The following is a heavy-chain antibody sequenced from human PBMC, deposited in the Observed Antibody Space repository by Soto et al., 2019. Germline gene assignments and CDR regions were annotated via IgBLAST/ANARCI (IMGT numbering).Heavy chain of an antibody. V-gene: IGHV4-34*01. D-gene: IGHD3-3*01. Sequence: ASETLSLTCAVYGGSFSGYYWSWIRQPPGKGLEWIGEINHSGSTNYNPSLKSRVTISVDTSKNQFSLKLSSVTAADTAVYYCARETYDFWSGYWATTTMLGGVKYGMDVWGQGTTVTVSS. CDR3: ARETYDFWSGYWATTTMLGGVKYGMDV. J-gene: IGHJ6*02. CDR2: INHSGST. CDR1: GGSFSGYY.